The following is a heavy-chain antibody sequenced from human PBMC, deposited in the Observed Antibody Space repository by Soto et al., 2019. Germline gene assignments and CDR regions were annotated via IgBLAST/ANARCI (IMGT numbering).Heavy chain of an antibody. J-gene: IGHJ4*02. CDR2: IIPIFGTA. D-gene: IGHD6-19*01. CDR1: GGTFSSYA. V-gene: IGHV1-69*13. CDR3: ATRIAVAGTLDFDY. Sequence: ASVKVSCKASGGTFSSYAISWVRQAPGQGLEWMGGIIPIFGTANYAQKFQGRVTITADESTSTAYMELSSLRSEDTAVYYCATRIAVAGTLDFDYWGQGTLVTVSS.